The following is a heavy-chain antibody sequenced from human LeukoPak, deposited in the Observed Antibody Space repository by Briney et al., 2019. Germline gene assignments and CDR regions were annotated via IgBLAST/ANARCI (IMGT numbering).Heavy chain of an antibody. V-gene: IGHV3-74*01. Sequence: GGSLRLSCAASGFTFSNYWMHWVRQAPGKRLVWVSRINSDGSSTSYAASVRGRFTISRDNAKNTLYLQMKRLRTEDTAVYYCARGGYYSFNWFDPWGEGTLVTVSS. CDR2: INSDGSST. D-gene: IGHD2-15*01. CDR3: ARGGYYSFNWFDP. CDR1: GFTFSNYW. J-gene: IGHJ5*02.